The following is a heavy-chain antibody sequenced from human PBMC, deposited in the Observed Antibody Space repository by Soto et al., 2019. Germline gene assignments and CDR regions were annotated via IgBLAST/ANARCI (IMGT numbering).Heavy chain of an antibody. CDR1: GGSISSGGYY. D-gene: IGHD3-10*01. CDR2: IYYSGST. V-gene: IGHV4-31*03. Sequence: PSETLSLTCTVSGGSISSGGYYWSWIRQHPGKGLEWIGYIYYSGSTYYNPSLKSRVAISVDTSKNQFSLKLSSVTAADTAVYYCARVANYYGSGRQAFDIWGRGTLVTVSS. J-gene: IGHJ2*01. CDR3: ARVANYYGSGRQAFDI.